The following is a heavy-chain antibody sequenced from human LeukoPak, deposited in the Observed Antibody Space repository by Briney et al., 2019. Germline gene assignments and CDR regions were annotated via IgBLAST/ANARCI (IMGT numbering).Heavy chain of an antibody. D-gene: IGHD3-10*01. CDR1: GYTFTNYG. Sequence: ASVKVSCEASGYTFTNYGITWVRQAPGQGLEWMGWISAHDGTRNYALKHEDRVTMTTDTSTSTAYMELRGLRSDDTAVYYCARGRRFSMVRGLPSYWFDPWGQGTLVTVSS. CDR3: ARGRRFSMVRGLPSYWFDP. V-gene: IGHV1-18*01. CDR2: ISAHDGTR. J-gene: IGHJ5*02.